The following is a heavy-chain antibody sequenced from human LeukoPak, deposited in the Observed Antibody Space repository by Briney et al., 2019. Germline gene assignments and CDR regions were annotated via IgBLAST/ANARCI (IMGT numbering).Heavy chain of an antibody. CDR2: ISSNGGST. D-gene: IGHD3-10*01. CDR1: GFTFSRYA. CDR3: AKDGSGSYYTYYFDY. V-gene: IGHV3-64D*06. Sequence: GGSLRLSCSASGFTFSRYAMHWVRQTPGKGLEYVSAISSNGGSTYYADSVKGRFTISRDNSKNTLYLQMSSLRAEDTAVYYCAKDGSGSYYTYYFDYWGQGTLVTVSS. J-gene: IGHJ4*02.